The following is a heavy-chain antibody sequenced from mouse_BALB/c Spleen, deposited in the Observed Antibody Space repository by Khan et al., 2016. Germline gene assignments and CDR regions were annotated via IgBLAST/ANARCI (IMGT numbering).Heavy chain of an antibody. D-gene: IGHD2-1*01. CDR1: GFNIRDTY. CDR2: IDPANGNT. CDR3: EGNYVDYYALDY. V-gene: IGHV14-3*02. J-gene: IGHJ4*01. Sequence: EVQLQESGAELVKPGASVKLSCTASGFNIRDTYMHWVKQRPEQGLEWIGGIDPANGNTKYDPKFQAKATITADTSSNTAYLQLSSLTSEDTAVYYCEGNYVDYYALDYWGQGTSVTVSS.